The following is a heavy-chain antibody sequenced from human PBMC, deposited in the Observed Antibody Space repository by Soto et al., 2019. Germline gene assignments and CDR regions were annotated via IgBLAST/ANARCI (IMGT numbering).Heavy chain of an antibody. Sequence: ASLKLSCKSSGYPFTSYGMSWVRQAPGQGLEWMGWISAYNGNTNYAQKLQGRVTMTTDTSTSTAYMELRSLRSDDTAVYYCARDGSSGRSDYPGQGTLVTVSS. D-gene: IGHD6-19*01. V-gene: IGHV1-18*01. CDR1: GYPFTSYG. J-gene: IGHJ4*02. CDR2: ISAYNGNT. CDR3: ARDGSSGRSDY.